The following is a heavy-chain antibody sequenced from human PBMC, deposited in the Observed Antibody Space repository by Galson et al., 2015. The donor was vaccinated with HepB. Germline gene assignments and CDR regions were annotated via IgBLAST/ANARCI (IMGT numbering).Heavy chain of an antibody. D-gene: IGHD6-19*01. Sequence: SLRLSCAAYGFTFSNYDMHWARQATGESLEWVAGIETNGDPYYPDAVQSRFTLSRDNAKNSLYLQMNSLRAGDTAVYYCARARAGTPYLDYWGQGTLVTASS. CDR3: ARARAGTPYLDY. V-gene: IGHV3-13*05. CDR1: GFTFSNYD. CDR2: IETNGDP. J-gene: IGHJ4*02.